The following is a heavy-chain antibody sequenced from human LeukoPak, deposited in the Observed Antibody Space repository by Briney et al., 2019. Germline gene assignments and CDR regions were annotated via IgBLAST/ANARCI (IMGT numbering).Heavy chain of an antibody. V-gene: IGHV3-7*01. CDR2: IKQDGSDK. CDR1: GFTFSNSW. J-gene: IGHJ3*02. D-gene: IGHD1-14*01. CDR3: VRFRNLDI. Sequence: GGSLRLSCAASGFTFSNSWMSWVRHAPGKGLEWVANIKQDGSDKYYVDSVKGRFTISRDNAQNSLYLQMNSLRAEDTAVYYCVRFRNLDIWGQGTTVTVSS.